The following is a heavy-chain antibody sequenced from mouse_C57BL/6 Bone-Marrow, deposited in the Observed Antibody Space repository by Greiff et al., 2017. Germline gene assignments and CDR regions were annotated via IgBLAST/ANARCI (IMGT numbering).Heavy chain of an antibody. Sequence: VQLQQPGAELVKPGASVKLSCKASGYTFTSSWMHWVKQRPGQGLEWIGMIHPNSGSTNYNEKFKSKATLTVDKSSSTAYMQLSSLTSEDSAVYYCARQLRRTPYYAMDYWGQGTSVTVSS. J-gene: IGHJ4*01. CDR3: ARQLRRTPYYAMDY. V-gene: IGHV1-64*01. D-gene: IGHD3-2*02. CDR1: GYTFTSSW. CDR2: IHPNSGST.